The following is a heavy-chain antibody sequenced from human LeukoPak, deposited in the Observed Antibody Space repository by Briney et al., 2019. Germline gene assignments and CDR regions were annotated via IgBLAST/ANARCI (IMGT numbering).Heavy chain of an antibody. D-gene: IGHD3-9*01. CDR3: ASRNILTGYYDY. CDR1: GLIVSSNY. CDR2: IYSGGST. V-gene: IGHV3-66*01. Sequence: GGSLRLSCAASGLIVSSNYTSWVRQAPGTGLEWVSAIYSGGSTYSADSVKGRFTISRDNSKNTLFLQMNSLRAEDTAVYYCASRNILTGYYDYWGQGTLVTVSS. J-gene: IGHJ4*02.